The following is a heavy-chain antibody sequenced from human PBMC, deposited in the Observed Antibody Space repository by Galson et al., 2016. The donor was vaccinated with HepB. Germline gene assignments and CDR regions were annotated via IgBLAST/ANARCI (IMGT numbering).Heavy chain of an antibody. Sequence: SLRLSCAASGFTFTNFAMMWVRQAPGKGLEWVPTLADDGAATYYAGSVKGRFTISGNSSKTTMYLQMKSLRDEETAVYYCAKGAGPGKVDWFDPWGQGT. V-gene: IGHV3-23*01. CDR3: AKGAGPGKVDWFDP. CDR2: LADDGAAT. CDR1: GFTFTNFA. J-gene: IGHJ5*02. D-gene: IGHD4-23*01.